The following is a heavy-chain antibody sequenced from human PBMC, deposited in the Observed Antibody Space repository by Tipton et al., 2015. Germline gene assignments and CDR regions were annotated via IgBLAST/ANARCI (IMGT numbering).Heavy chain of an antibody. J-gene: IGHJ4*02. Sequence: QSGPEVKKPGESLKISCKGSGYIFTSFWIGWVRQMPGKGLEWMGTIYPGDSETGYNPSFQGQVTISADKSITTAYLQWRSLKASDTAMYYCVRRARRVGSHSYPYYFDYWGQGTLVPVSS. CDR3: VRRARRVGSHSYPYYFDY. CDR1: GYIFTSFW. CDR2: IYPGDSET. D-gene: IGHD1-26*01. V-gene: IGHV5-51*01.